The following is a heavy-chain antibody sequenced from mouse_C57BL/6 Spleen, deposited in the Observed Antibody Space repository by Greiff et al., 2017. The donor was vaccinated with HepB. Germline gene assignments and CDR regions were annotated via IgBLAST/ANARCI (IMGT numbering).Heavy chain of an antibody. D-gene: IGHD2-4*01. CDR1: GYAFTNYL. Sequence: QVQLQQSGAELVRPGTSVKVSCKASGYAFTNYLIEWVKQRPGQGLEWIGVINPGSGGTNYNEKFKGKATLTADKSSTTAYMQLSSLASEDSAVYFCARSRLREGYSDVWGTGTTVTVSS. CDR2: INPGSGGT. V-gene: IGHV1-54*01. CDR3: ARSRLREGYSDV. J-gene: IGHJ1*03.